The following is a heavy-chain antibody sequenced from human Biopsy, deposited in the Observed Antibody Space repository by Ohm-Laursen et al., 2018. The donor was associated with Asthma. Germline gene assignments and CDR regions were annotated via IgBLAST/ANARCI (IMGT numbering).Heavy chain of an antibody. D-gene: IGHD6-13*01. CDR3: ASPSSSREILYYYYNMGI. CDR2: LIPVLGTP. J-gene: IGHJ6*02. V-gene: IGHV1-69*01. Sequence: SSVNVSCKASGDSFSNYAISWVRQAPGQGLEWMGGLIPVLGTPDHAQMFEGRVTITADESTSTAYMELSSLRSDDTAVYYCASPSSSREILYYYYNMGIWGQGTTVTV. CDR1: GDSFSNYA.